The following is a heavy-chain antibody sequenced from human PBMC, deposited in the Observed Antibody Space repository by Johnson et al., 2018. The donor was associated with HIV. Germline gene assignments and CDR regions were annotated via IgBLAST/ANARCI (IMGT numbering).Heavy chain of an antibody. CDR1: GFTFSSYW. CDR3: ARASSSWYQGRAFDI. D-gene: IGHD6-13*01. Sequence: VQLVESGGGLVQPGGSLRLSCAASGFTFSSYWMTWVRQAPGKGLELVANIKQDGSEKYYVDSVKGRFTISRDNAKNSLFLQMNSLRAEDTAVYYCARASSSWYQGRAFDIWGQGTMVTVSS. V-gene: IGHV3-7*04. J-gene: IGHJ3*02. CDR2: IKQDGSEK.